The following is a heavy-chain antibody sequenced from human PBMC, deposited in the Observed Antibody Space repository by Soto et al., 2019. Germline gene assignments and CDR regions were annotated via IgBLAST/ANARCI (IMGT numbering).Heavy chain of an antibody. D-gene: IGHD2-2*01. CDR3: VRSNILSA. V-gene: IGHV3-7*01. J-gene: IGHJ5*02. CDR1: GFTLSRYW. CDR2: INQEGRES. Sequence: GSLRLSCVASGFTLSRYWMSWVRQAPGKGLEWVANINQEGRESHYVDCVKGRFTISRDNAKNSLYLQMNSLSVDDSFLYYCVRSNILSASAQRTPVPVSS.